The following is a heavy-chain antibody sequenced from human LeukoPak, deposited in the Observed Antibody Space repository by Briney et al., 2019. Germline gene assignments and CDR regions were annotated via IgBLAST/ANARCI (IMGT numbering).Heavy chain of an antibody. D-gene: IGHD3-9*01. CDR3: ARDRKDYDILTGYYKEAWFDP. CDR2: IISAFGPA. V-gene: IGHV1-69*01. J-gene: IGHJ5*02. CDR1: GGTFSNHV. Sequence: GSSVKVSCKASGGTFSNHVMTWVRQAPGQGLEWMGGIISAFGPANYAQKFQGRVTITADESINTAYMELSSLRSEDTAVYYCARDRKDYDILTGYYKEAWFDPWGQGTLVTVSS.